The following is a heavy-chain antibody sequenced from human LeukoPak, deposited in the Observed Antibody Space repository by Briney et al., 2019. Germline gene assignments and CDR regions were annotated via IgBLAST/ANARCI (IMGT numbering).Heavy chain of an antibody. CDR3: AREKYGDYLFDY. CDR1: GFTFSSYE. V-gene: IGHV3-48*03. D-gene: IGHD4-17*01. Sequence: GGSLRLSCAASGFTFSSYEMNWVRQAPGKGREWVSYISSSGSTIYYADSVKGRFTISRDNAKNSLYLQMNSLRAEDTAVYYCAREKYGDYLFDYWGQGTLVTVSS. J-gene: IGHJ4*02. CDR2: ISSSGSTI.